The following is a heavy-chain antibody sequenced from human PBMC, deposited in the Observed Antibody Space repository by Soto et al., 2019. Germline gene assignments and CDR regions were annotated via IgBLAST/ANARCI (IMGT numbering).Heavy chain of an antibody. CDR2: INHSGST. J-gene: IGHJ6*03. CDR1: GGSFSGYY. D-gene: IGHD5-12*01. CDR3: ARGFVPEGNIVATNYYYYYYMDV. Sequence: QVQLQQWGAGLLKPSETLSLTCAVYGGSFSGYYWSWIRQPPGKGLEWIGEINHSGSTNYNPSLKSRVTISVDTSKNQFSLKLSSVTAADTAVYYCARGFVPEGNIVATNYYYYYYMDVWGKGTTVTVSS. V-gene: IGHV4-34*01.